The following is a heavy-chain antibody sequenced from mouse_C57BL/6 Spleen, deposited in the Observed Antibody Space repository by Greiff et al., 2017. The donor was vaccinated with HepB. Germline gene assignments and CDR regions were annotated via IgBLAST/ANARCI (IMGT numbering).Heavy chain of an antibody. Sequence: EVMLVESGGGLVKPGGSLKLSCAASGFTFSSYAMSWVRQTPEKRLEWVATISDGGSYTYYPDNVKGRFTISRDNAKNNLYLQMSHLKSEDTAMYYCAREEDYGSSYRYFDVWGTGTTVTVSS. CDR1: GFTFSSYA. J-gene: IGHJ1*03. V-gene: IGHV5-4*01. D-gene: IGHD1-1*01. CDR2: ISDGGSYT. CDR3: AREEDYGSSYRYFDV.